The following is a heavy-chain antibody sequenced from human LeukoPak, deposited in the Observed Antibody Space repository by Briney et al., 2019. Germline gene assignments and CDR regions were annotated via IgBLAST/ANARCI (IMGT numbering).Heavy chain of an antibody. V-gene: IGHV3-48*04. CDR3: ARIVGPTIWYFDL. CDR1: EFTFSNYS. D-gene: IGHD1-26*01. CDR2: ISSSSSSI. J-gene: IGHJ2*01. Sequence: QAGGPLRPSCVASEFTFSNYSMNWVRQAPGKGLEWVSYISSSSSSIYYADSVKGRFTISRDNAKNSLYLQMNSLRAEDTAVYYCARIVGPTIWYFDLWGRGTLVTVSS.